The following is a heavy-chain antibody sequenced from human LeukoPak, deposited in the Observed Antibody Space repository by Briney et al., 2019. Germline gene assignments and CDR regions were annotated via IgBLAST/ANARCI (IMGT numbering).Heavy chain of an antibody. Sequence: PSETLSLTCTVSGGSISSSSYYWGWIRQPPGKGLEWIGSIYYSGSTYYNPSLKSRVTISVDTSKNQFSLQLNSVTPEDTAVYYCARVQVATVDYWGQGTLVTVSS. CDR2: IYYSGST. D-gene: IGHD5-12*01. V-gene: IGHV4-39*07. J-gene: IGHJ4*02. CDR3: ARVQVATVDY. CDR1: GGSISSSSYY.